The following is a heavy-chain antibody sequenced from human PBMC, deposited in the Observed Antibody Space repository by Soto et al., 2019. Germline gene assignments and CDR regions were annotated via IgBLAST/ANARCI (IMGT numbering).Heavy chain of an antibody. V-gene: IGHV4-30-2*01. Sequence: QLQLQESGSGLVKPSQTLSLTCAVSGGSISSGGYSWSWIRQPPGKGLEWIGYIYHSGSSYYNPSLKSRVTISVDRSKNQFSLKLSSVTAADTAVYYCARAGGLGAVAVDYWGQGTLITVSS. CDR3: ARAGGLGAVAVDY. CDR2: IYHSGSS. J-gene: IGHJ4*02. D-gene: IGHD6-19*01. CDR1: GGSISSGGYS.